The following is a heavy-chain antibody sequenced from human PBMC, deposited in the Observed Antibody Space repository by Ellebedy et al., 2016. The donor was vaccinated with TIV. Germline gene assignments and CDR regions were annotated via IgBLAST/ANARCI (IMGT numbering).Heavy chain of an antibody. Sequence: SVKVSXXASGGTFSSYAISWVRQAPGQGLEWMGGIIPIFGTANYAQKFQGRVTITADESTSTAYMELSSLRSEDTAVYYCASRYSGSYYPFDYWGQGTLVTVSS. CDR3: ASRYSGSYYPFDY. CDR1: GGTFSSYA. D-gene: IGHD1-26*01. J-gene: IGHJ4*02. V-gene: IGHV1-69*13. CDR2: IIPIFGTA.